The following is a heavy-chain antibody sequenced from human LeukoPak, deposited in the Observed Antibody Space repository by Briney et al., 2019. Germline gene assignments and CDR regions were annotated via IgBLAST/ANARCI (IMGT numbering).Heavy chain of an antibody. D-gene: IGHD3-3*01. Sequence: SETLSPTCIVSGGSISSYYWSWIRQSPGMGLEWIGYIYYSGSTDYNPSLKSRVTISVDTSKNQFSLKLSSVAAADTAVYYCARIGYDFWSGYYSLFDYWGQGTLVTVSS. V-gene: IGHV4-59*08. CDR2: IYYSGST. CDR3: ARIGYDFWSGYYSLFDY. CDR1: GGSISSYY. J-gene: IGHJ4*02.